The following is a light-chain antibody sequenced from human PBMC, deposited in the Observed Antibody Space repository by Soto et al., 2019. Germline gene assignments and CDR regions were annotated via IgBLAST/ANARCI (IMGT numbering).Light chain of an antibody. J-gene: IGLJ1*01. V-gene: IGLV2-14*01. CDR2: ASS. CDR3: SSYTSGTTLYV. Sequence: SALTQPASVSGSPGQSITISCTGTSSDVGGYNYVSWYQHHAGKAPRLMIYASSNRPSGVSHRFSGSRSGNTASLTISGLQAEDEADYYCSSYTSGTTLYVFGTGTQLTVL. CDR1: SSDVGGYNY.